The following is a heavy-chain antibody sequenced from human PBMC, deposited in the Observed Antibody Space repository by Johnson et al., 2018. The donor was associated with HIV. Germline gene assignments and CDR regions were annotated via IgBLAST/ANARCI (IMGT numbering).Heavy chain of an antibody. CDR3: ARTNYFDSSGYLYDAFDI. CDR2: ISYDGSNK. Sequence: VQLVESGGGVVQPGRSLRLSCAASKFTFNNYAIHWVRKAPGKGLEWVAVISYDGSNKYYADSVKGRFTISRDNSKNTMYLQMNSLRAEDTAVYFCARTNYFDSSGYLYDAFDIWGQGTMLTVSS. J-gene: IGHJ3*02. V-gene: IGHV3-30*04. D-gene: IGHD3-22*01. CDR1: KFTFNNYA.